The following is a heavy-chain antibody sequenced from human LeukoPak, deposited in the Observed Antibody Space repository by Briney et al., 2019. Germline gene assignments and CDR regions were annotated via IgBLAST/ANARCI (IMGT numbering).Heavy chain of an antibody. CDR2: IYSGSST. CDR1: GFTINNNY. J-gene: IGHJ4*02. D-gene: IGHD5-12*01. V-gene: IGHV3-66*01. Sequence: GGSLRLSCAASGFTINNNYMSWVRQAPGKGLEWVSVIYSGSSTYYADSVRGRFTISRDNSKNTLLLQMNNLRVEDTAMYYCASRGYSGYDPGREFDYWGQGTLVTVSS. CDR3: ASRGYSGYDPGREFDY.